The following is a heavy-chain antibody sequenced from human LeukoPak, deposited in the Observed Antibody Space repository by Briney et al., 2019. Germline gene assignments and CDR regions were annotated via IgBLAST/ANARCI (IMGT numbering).Heavy chain of an antibody. D-gene: IGHD2-2*01. CDR2: IYTSGST. Sequence: PSETLSLTCTVSGGSISSYYGSWIRHPAGKGLERIGRIYTSGSTNYNPSLKSRVTISVDTSKNQFSLKLSSVTAADTAVYYCARVACSSTSRGIDYWGQGTLVTVSS. CDR3: ARVACSSTSRGIDY. V-gene: IGHV4-4*07. CDR1: GGSISSYY. J-gene: IGHJ4*02.